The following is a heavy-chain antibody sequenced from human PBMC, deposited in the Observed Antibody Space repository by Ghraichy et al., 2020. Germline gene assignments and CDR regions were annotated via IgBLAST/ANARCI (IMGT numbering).Heavy chain of an antibody. V-gene: IGHV3-21*06. D-gene: IGHD4-17*01. CDR1: GFTFSSYS. J-gene: IGHJ6*03. Sequence: GGSLRLSCVASGFTFSSYSMNWVRQAPGKGLDWVASISSSGDYIHYADSVKGRFTISRDNAKNSLFLQMNTLGPEDTALYYCASSLTSSVTYYYFMDVWGKGTTVTVSS. CDR2: ISSSGDYI. CDR3: ASSLTSSVTYYYFMDV.